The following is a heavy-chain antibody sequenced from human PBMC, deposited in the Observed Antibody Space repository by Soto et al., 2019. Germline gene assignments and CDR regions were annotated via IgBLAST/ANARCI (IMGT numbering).Heavy chain of an antibody. CDR3: AKDRLRGGFLTTATTNGMDV. CDR1: GFTFSSYG. Sequence: QVQLVESGGGVGQPGRSLRLSCAASGFTFSSYGMHWVRQAPGKGLEWVALISYDGSNKYYADSVKGRFSISRDNSKNTLYLQMNSLRAGDTAVYYCAKDRLRGGFLTTATTNGMDVWGQGTTVTVSS. D-gene: IGHD1-26*01. V-gene: IGHV3-30*18. CDR2: ISYDGSNK. J-gene: IGHJ6*02.